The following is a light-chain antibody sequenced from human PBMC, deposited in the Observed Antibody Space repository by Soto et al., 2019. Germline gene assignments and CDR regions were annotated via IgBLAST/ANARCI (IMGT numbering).Light chain of an antibody. CDR2: DVS. CDR3: SSYTSTRTHVI. Sequence: QSALTQPASVSGSPGQSITISCTATASDVGDYNYVSWFQRYPGKAPKLMIYDVSNRPSGVSNRFSGSKSGNTASLTISGLQAEDEADYYCSSYTSTRTHVIFGGGTKLTV. CDR1: ASDVGDYNY. J-gene: IGLJ2*01. V-gene: IGLV2-14*01.